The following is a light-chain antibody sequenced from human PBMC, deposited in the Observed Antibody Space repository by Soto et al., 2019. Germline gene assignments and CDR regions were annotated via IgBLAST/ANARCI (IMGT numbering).Light chain of an antibody. CDR2: GDN. J-gene: IGLJ3*02. CDR3: AAWDDTLHGVV. V-gene: IGLV1-44*01. CDR1: TSNVGSNS. Sequence: QSVLTQPPSASGTPGQIVSISCSGRTSNVGSNSANWYQRLPGTAPKLLVYGDNQRPSGVPDRFSASKSGTSNSLAISGLQSEDEGDYYCAAWDDTLHGVVFGGGTKLTVL.